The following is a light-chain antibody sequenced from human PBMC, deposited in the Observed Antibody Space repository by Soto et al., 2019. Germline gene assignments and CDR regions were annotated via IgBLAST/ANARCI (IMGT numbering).Light chain of an antibody. CDR3: QQRSNWPPLT. J-gene: IGKJ4*01. CDR1: QSVGSY. Sequence: EIEVTQSPATLSLSPGERATLSCRTSQSVGSYLAWYQKKPGQAPRLLIYDASNRPTGIPARFSGGESGRDFTLTISSLEPEDFAVYYCQQRSNWPPLTFGGGTKVEI. CDR2: DAS. V-gene: IGKV3-11*02.